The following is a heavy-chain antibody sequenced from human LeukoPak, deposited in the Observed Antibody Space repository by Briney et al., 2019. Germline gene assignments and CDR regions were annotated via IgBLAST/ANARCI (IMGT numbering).Heavy chain of an antibody. CDR3: AKDRYYYDSSGSIYFDY. CDR1: GFTFSSYG. Sequence: GGSLRLSCAASGFTFSSYGMHWVRQAPGKGLEWVAVISYDGSNKYYADSAKGRFTISRDNSKNTLYLQMNSLRAEDTAVYYCAKDRYYYDSSGSIYFDYWGQGTLVTVSS. D-gene: IGHD3-22*01. J-gene: IGHJ4*02. V-gene: IGHV3-30*18. CDR2: ISYDGSNK.